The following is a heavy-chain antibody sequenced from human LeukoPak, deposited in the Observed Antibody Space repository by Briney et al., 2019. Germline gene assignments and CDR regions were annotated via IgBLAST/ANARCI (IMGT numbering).Heavy chain of an antibody. Sequence: GGSLRLSCAASGFPFSSYAMSWVRQAPGKGLEWVSGITGSGDRTYYADSVKGRFTISRDSSKNTLYLQMHSLRAGDTAIYYCAKPHLLMTAAGIFDYWGQGTLVSVSS. J-gene: IGHJ4*02. CDR3: AKPHLLMTAAGIFDY. D-gene: IGHD6-13*01. CDR2: ITGSGDRT. V-gene: IGHV3-23*01. CDR1: GFPFSSYA.